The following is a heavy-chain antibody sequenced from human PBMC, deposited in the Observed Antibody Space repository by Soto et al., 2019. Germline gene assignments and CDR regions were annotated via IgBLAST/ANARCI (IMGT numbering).Heavy chain of an antibody. CDR1: GGSVSSSGYY. Sequence: QLRLQESGPGLVKPSETLSLTCTVSGGSVSSSGYYWGWIRQPPGKGLEWIGNIYYSGSTYYKPSHKIRITMSVDTSRNQFSLNLSSVTAADTAVYYCARLRHMTDSCIGYPAFNWFDPWGHGTLVTVSS. CDR2: IYYSGST. D-gene: IGHD3-3*01. CDR3: ARLRHMTDSCIGYPAFNWFDP. J-gene: IGHJ5*02. V-gene: IGHV4-39*01.